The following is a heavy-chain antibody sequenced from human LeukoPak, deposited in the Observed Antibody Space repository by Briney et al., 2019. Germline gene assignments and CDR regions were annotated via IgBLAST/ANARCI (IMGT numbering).Heavy chain of an antibody. CDR1: GYTFRSYG. Sequence: GVSVNVSCKASGYTFRSYGISWVRQAPRQGLEWMGXXXAYNGNTNHAQKLQGTVPMATNPSTSTAYMEPGSLRSDDTAVYYCARAIYGSGSYDDAFDMWGQGTMVTVSS. D-gene: IGHD3-10*01. V-gene: IGHV1-18*01. CDR3: ARAIYGSGSYDDAFDM. CDR2: XXAYNGNT. J-gene: IGHJ3*02.